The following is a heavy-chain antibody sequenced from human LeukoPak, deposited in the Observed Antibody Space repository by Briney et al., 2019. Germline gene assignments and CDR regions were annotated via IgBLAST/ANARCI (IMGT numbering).Heavy chain of an antibody. D-gene: IGHD1-26*01. V-gene: IGHV4-4*07. J-gene: IGHJ4*02. CDR2: IYTSGST. Sequence: PSETLSLTCTVSGGSISSYYWSWIRQPAGKGLEWIGRIYTSGSTNYNPSPKSRVTMSVDTSKNQFSLKLSSVTAADTAVYYCARSGSYYELFYFDYWGQGTLVTVSS. CDR1: GGSISSYY. CDR3: ARSGSYYELFYFDY.